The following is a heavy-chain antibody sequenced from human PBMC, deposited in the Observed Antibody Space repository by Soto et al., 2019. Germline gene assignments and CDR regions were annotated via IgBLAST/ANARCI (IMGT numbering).Heavy chain of an antibody. D-gene: IGHD6-19*01. V-gene: IGHV3-23*01. CDR2: ISGSGGST. CDR1: GFTFSSYS. J-gene: IGHJ4*02. Sequence: GGSQRLSCAASGFTFSSYSMSWVRQAPGKGLEWVSTISGSGGSTYYADSLKGRFTISRDNSKNTLFLQMSSLRAEDTAVYYCAKEAVSGWYYFDYWGPGTLVTVSS. CDR3: AKEAVSGWYYFDY.